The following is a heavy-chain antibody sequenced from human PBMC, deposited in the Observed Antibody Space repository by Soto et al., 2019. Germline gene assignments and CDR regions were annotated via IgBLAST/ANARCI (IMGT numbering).Heavy chain of an antibody. CDR3: ITVRLGG. V-gene: IGHV3-15*01. J-gene: IGHJ1*01. CDR2: IRSKIAGGTT. D-gene: IGHD3-16*01. CDR1: GFTFSNAW. Sequence: EVQLVESGGGLVKPGGSLRLSCAASGFTFSNAWLSWVRQAPGKGLEWVGRIRSKIAGGTTEYAAPVKGRFTISRDDSKNPLYLQMDNLRTEDTAVYYCITVRLGGWGQGTLVTVSS.